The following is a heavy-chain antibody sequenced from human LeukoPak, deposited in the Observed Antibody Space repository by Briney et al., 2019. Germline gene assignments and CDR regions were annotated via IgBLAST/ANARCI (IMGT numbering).Heavy chain of an antibody. J-gene: IGHJ4*02. V-gene: IGHV3-33*01. CDR1: GFTFSSYG. Sequence: GGSLRLSCAASGFTFSSYGMHWVRQAPGKGLEWVAVIWYDGSNKYYADSVKGRFTISRDNSKNTLYLQMNSLRAEDTAVYYCARGPGKYSSSWYSDYWGQGTLVTVSS. CDR2: IWYDGSNK. D-gene: IGHD6-13*01. CDR3: ARGPGKYSSSWYSDY.